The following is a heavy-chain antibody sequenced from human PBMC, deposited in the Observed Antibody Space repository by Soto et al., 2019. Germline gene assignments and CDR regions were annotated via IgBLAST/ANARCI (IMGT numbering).Heavy chain of an antibody. V-gene: IGHV4-30-4*01. D-gene: IGHD2-2*02. CDR1: GGSISSGDYY. CDR2: IYYSGST. CDR3: ARRYCSSTSCYTVYFDY. J-gene: IGHJ4*02. Sequence: SETLSLTCTVSGGSISSGDYYWSWIRQPPGKGLEWIGYIYYSGSTYYNPSLKSRVTISVDTSKNQFSLKLSSVTAADTAVYYCARRYCSSTSCYTVYFDYWGQGTLVTVSS.